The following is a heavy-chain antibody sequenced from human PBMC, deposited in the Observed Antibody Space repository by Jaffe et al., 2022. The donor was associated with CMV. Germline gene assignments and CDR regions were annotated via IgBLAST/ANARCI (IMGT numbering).Heavy chain of an antibody. CDR1: GFIFSSFG. V-gene: IGHV3-33*01. Sequence: QVQLVESGGGVVQPGGSLRLSCATSGFIFSSFGFHWVRQAPGKGLEWVAVIWFDGSNRYYAGSVKGRFTISRDSSMNTVYLQMNSLRVEDTALYFCARDLGHFSRGSSYFDYWGQGTLVTVSS. CDR2: IWFDGSNR. J-gene: IGHJ4*02. CDR3: ARDLGHFSRGSSYFDY. D-gene: IGHD6-19*01.